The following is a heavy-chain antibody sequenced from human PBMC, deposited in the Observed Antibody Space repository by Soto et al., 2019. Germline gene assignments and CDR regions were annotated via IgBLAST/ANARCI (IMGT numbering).Heavy chain of an antibody. V-gene: IGHV4-39*01. J-gene: IGHJ6*02. CDR2: IYYSGTT. CDR1: GGSISSSKYF. D-gene: IGHD2-15*01. CDR3: ARHAGGGRFYYGMDV. Sequence: SETLSLTCTVSGGSISSSKYFWGWFRQPPGKGLEWIANIYYSGTTSYNPSLKSRIIISVDTSKNQFSLKLTAVTAADTAIYYCARHAGGGRFYYGMDVWGQGTTVTVS.